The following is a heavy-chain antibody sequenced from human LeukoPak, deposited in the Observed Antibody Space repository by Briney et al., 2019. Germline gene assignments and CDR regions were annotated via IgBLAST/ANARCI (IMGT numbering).Heavy chain of an antibody. CDR1: GYTFTSYD. D-gene: IGHD1-1*01. Sequence: ASVKVSCKASGYTFTSYDINWVRQATGQGLEWMGWMNPNSGNTGYAQKFQGRVTMTRNTSISTAYMELSSLRSEDTAVYYCARALRTTGTSPGYWGQGTLVTVSS. CDR3: ARALRTTGTSPGY. CDR2: MNPNSGNT. J-gene: IGHJ4*02. V-gene: IGHV1-8*01.